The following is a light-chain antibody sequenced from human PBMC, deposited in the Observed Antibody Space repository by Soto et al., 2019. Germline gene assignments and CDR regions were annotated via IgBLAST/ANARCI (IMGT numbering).Light chain of an antibody. CDR2: DVS. CDR3: SSQTSSTTLV. Sequence: QSVLTQPASVSGSPGQSITISCTGTSSDVGGYNYVSWYQQHPGEVPKLMIYDVSNRPSGVSDRFSGSKSGNMASLTISGLQAEDEADYYCSSQTSSTTLVFGGGTKVTVL. V-gene: IGLV2-14*01. CDR1: SSDVGGYNY. J-gene: IGLJ2*01.